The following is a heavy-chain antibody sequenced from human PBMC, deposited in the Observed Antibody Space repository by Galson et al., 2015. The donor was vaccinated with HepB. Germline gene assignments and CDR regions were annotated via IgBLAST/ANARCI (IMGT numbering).Heavy chain of an antibody. D-gene: IGHD4-23*01. Sequence: TLSLTCTVSGGSISSGGYYWSWIRQHPGKGLEWIGYIYYSGSTYYNPSLKSRVTISVDTSKNQFSLKLSSVTAADTAVYYCARDYGGNAHDAFDIWGQGTMVTVSS. J-gene: IGHJ3*02. V-gene: IGHV4-31*03. CDR2: IYYSGST. CDR1: GGSISSGGYY. CDR3: ARDYGGNAHDAFDI.